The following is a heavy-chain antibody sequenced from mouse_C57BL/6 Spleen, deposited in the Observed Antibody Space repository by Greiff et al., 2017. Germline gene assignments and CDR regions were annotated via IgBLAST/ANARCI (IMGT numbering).Heavy chain of an antibody. V-gene: IGHV5-6*01. Sequence: EVQRVESGGDLVKPGGSLKLSCAASGFTFSSYGMSWVRQTPDQRLEWVATISSGGSYTYYPDSVKGRFTISRDNAKNTLYLQMSGLKSEHRAMYDCARHSYSNCDYAMDYWGQGTSVTVSA. J-gene: IGHJ4*01. CDR3: ARHSYSNCDYAMDY. D-gene: IGHD2-5*01. CDR2: ISSGGSYT. CDR1: GFTFSSYG.